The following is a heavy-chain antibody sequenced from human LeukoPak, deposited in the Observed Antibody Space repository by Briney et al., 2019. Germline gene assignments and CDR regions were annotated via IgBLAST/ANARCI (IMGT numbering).Heavy chain of an antibody. CDR1: GYTFTTYY. V-gene: IGHV1-46*01. CDR2: INPSGGGT. J-gene: IGHJ4*02. CDR3: ASGYKTVSVFDH. D-gene: IGHD5-24*01. Sequence: ASVKVSCKASGYTFTTYYMHWVRQAPGQGLGWMGLINPSGGGTRYAQKFQGRVTMTRDTSTSTVYMELSSLRSEDTAVYYCASGYKTVSVFDHWGRGTLVTVSS.